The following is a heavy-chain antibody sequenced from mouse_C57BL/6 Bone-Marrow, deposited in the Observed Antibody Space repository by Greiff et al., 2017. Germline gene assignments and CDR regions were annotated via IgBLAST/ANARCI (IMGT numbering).Heavy chain of an antibody. D-gene: IGHD1-1*01. Sequence: QVQLQQPGAELVKPGASVKLSCKASGYTFTSYWMHWVKQRPGQGLEWIGMIHPNSGSTNYNEKFKSKATLTVDKSSSTAYMQLRSLTSEDSAVYCCARSGYYASSDYWGQGTTLSVSS. J-gene: IGHJ2*01. CDR3: ARSGYYASSDY. CDR1: GYTFTSYW. CDR2: IHPNSGST. V-gene: IGHV1-64*01.